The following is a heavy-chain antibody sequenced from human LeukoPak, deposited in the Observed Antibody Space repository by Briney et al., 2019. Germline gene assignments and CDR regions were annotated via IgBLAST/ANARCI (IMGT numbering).Heavy chain of an antibody. Sequence: GDSLKISCKGSGYSFTTYWISWVRQMPGKGLEWMGIIYPADSDTRYSPSFQGQVTISADKSLSTAYLQWSSLKASDTAMYYCARRYYYDNSGYYSDYWGQGTLVTVSS. V-gene: IGHV5-51*01. D-gene: IGHD3-22*01. CDR2: IYPADSDT. CDR3: ARRYYYDNSGYYSDY. J-gene: IGHJ4*02. CDR1: GYSFTTYW.